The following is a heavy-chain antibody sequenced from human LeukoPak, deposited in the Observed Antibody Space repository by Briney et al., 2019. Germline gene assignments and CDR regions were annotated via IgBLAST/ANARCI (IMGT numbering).Heavy chain of an antibody. CDR3: ARLVVAATEDAFDI. V-gene: IGHV1-69*04. D-gene: IGHD2-15*01. Sequence: GASVKVSCKASGVTFSSYAISWVRQAPGQGLEWMGRIIPILGIANYAQKFQGRVTITADKSTSTAYMELSSLRSEDTAVYYCARLVVAATEDAFDIWGQGTMVTVSS. J-gene: IGHJ3*02. CDR1: GVTFSSYA. CDR2: IIPILGIA.